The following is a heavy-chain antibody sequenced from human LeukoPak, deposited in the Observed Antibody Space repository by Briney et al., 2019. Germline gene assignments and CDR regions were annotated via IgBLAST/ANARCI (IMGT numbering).Heavy chain of an antibody. CDR1: GYSFTSYW. CDR2: ISPGDSDT. D-gene: IGHD3-16*01. CDR3: ASHRNYALRSPYGMEV. V-gene: IGHV5-51*01. Sequence: GESLKISCKGSGYSFTSYWIGWVRQMPGKGLEWTGVISPGDSDTRYSPSFQGQVTISADKSISTAYLQWGSLKASDTAMYYCASHRNYALRSPYGMEVWAQGTTVTVSS. J-gene: IGHJ6*02.